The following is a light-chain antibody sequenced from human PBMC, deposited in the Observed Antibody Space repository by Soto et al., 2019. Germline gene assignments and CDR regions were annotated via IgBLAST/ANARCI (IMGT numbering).Light chain of an antibody. Sequence: EIVLTQSPATLSLSPGERATLSCRASQSVSSYLAWYQQKPGQAPRLLIYDASRRATGIPARFSGSGSGTDFTLAISSLEPEDFAFYYCQQRGKWPWAFGQGTKVEL. CDR1: QSVSSY. J-gene: IGKJ1*01. V-gene: IGKV3-11*01. CDR2: DAS. CDR3: QQRGKWPWA.